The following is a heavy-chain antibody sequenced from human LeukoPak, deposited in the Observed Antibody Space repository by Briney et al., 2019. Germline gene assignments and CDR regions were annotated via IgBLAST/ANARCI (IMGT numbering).Heavy chain of an antibody. Sequence: ASVKVSCKASGYTFTGYDINWVRQATGQGLEWMGWMNPYSGNTGYAQKFQGRVTMTRDTSINTAYLEFYSLRSEDTAVYYCARGYSPTLRTTGNDYWGQGTLVTVSS. D-gene: IGHD1-1*01. J-gene: IGHJ4*02. CDR1: GYTFTGYD. CDR3: ARGYSPTLRTTGNDY. V-gene: IGHV1-8*02. CDR2: MNPYSGNT.